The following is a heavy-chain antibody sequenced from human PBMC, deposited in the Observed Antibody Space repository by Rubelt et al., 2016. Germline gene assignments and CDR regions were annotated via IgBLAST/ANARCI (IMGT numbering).Heavy chain of an antibody. CDR3: ARQGGSSSSGPGGVDV. CDR2: IYYSGRT. D-gene: IGHD6-6*01. V-gene: IGHV4-39*01. J-gene: IGHJ6*02. Sequence: QLQLQESGPGLVKPSETLSLTCTVSGGSISSSSYYWGWIRQPPGRGLEWIGYIYYSGRTYYNPSLKGRVTISVDTSKNQFALKLSSVTAADTAVYYCARQGGSSSSGPGGVDVWGQGTTVTVSS. CDR1: GGSISSSSYY.